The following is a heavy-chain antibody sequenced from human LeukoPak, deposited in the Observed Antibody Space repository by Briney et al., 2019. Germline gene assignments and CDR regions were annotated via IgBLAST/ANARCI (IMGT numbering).Heavy chain of an antibody. CDR3: ARGRVTTIANYYYYYIDV. V-gene: IGHV6-1*01. CDR2: TYYRSKWYN. CDR1: GDSVSSNSAA. D-gene: IGHD4-17*01. J-gene: IGHJ6*03. Sequence: SQTLSLTFAISGDSVSSNSAAWTWIRQSPSRGLEWLGRTYYRSKWYNDYEVSVQSRITINPDTSKNQFYLQLNSMTPEDTAVYYCARGRVTTIANYYYYYIDVWGKGTTVTVSS.